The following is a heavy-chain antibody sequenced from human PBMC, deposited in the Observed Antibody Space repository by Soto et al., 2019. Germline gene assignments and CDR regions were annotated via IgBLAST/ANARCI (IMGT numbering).Heavy chain of an antibody. CDR3: ARLEGLATISYYFDF. CDR2: IYFRGNT. J-gene: IGHJ4*02. Sequence: SETLSLTCSVSGDSINSDKYYWGWIRQPPGKGLEWIGSIYFRGNTYYNPSLQTRVTISLDKSKSQFSLKLNSVTAADSAVYFCARLEGLATISYYFDFWGQGALVTFSS. V-gene: IGHV4-39*01. D-gene: IGHD6-19*01. CDR1: GDSINSDKYY.